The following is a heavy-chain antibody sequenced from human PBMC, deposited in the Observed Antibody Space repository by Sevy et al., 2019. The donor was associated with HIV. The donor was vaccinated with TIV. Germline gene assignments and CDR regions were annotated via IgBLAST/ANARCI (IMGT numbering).Heavy chain of an antibody. Sequence: GGSLRLSCAGAGFTLSNSNMNWVRQAPGKGLQWVSSITSESGYIYYADSVKGRFIISRDNAKNSVYLQMNSLRADDTAVYYCARDRVQPSHWYFDLWGRGSLVTVSS. CDR2: ITSESGYI. D-gene: IGHD3-10*01. J-gene: IGHJ2*01. CDR1: GFTLSNSN. CDR3: ARDRVQPSHWYFDL. V-gene: IGHV3-21*01.